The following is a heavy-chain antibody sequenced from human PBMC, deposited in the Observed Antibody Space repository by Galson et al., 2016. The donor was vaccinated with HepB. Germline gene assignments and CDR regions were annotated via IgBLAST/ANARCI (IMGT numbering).Heavy chain of an antibody. D-gene: IGHD6-6*01. J-gene: IGHJ5*02. CDR3: ARVVGLIIEARRVRGGWFDP. V-gene: IGHV1-18*01. Sequence: SVKVSCKASAYTFTSYGISWVRQAPGQGLEWMGWISPYNGHTNYAQKLQGRVTMTTDTSTSTAYMELRSLRSDDTAVYYCARVVGLIIEARRVRGGWFDPWGQGTLVTVSS. CDR2: ISPYNGHT. CDR1: AYTFTSYG.